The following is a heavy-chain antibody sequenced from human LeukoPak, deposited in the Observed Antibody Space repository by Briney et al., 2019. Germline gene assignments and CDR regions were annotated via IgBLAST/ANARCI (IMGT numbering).Heavy chain of an antibody. D-gene: IGHD6-13*01. CDR1: GGSFSGYY. Sequence: SETLSLTCAVYGGSFSGYYWSWIRQPPGKGLEWIGEINHSGSTNYNPSLKSRVTISVDTSKNQFSLKLSSVTAADTAVYYCARRGSSSWYPTYFDYWGQGTLVTASS. CDR2: INHSGST. J-gene: IGHJ4*02. CDR3: ARRGSSSWYPTYFDY. V-gene: IGHV4-34*01.